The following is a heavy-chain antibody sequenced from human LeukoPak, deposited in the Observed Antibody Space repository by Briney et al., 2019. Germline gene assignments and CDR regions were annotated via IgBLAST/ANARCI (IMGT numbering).Heavy chain of an antibody. J-gene: IGHJ4*02. CDR1: GGSISSYY. D-gene: IGHD3-10*01. CDR3: ARRGDYYGSGSFSVSANFDY. CDR2: IYYSGST. Sequence: SETLSLTCTVSGGSISSYYWSWIRQPPGKGLEWIGYIYYSGSTNYNPSLKSRVTISVDTSKNQFSLKLSSVTAADTAVFYCARRGDYYGSGSFSVSANFDYWGQGTLVIVSS. V-gene: IGHV4-59*12.